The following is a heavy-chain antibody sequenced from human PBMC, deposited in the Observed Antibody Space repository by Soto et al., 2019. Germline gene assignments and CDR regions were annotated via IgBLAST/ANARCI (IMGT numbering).Heavy chain of an antibody. Sequence: QVQLVQSGAEVKKPGSSVKVSCKASGGTFNRYAISWLRQAPGQGPEWMGGITPMFGIGTYAQKFQGRVTITADESTTTVHMELRRLTCEDTAVYYCAQTLGSAVAGPGRFDLWGRGTRVIVSS. CDR3: AQTLGSAVAGPGRFDL. V-gene: IGHV1-69*12. J-gene: IGHJ2*01. D-gene: IGHD6-19*01. CDR1: GGTFNRYA. CDR2: ITPMFGIG.